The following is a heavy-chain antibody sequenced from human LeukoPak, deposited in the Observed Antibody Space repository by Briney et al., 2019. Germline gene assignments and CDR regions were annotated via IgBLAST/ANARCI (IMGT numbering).Heavy chain of an antibody. V-gene: IGHV3-7*03. CDR2: IKQDGSEQ. J-gene: IGHJ3*02. CDR3: ASSSWVDAFDI. Sequence: GGSLRLSCAASGFTFSSYWMSWVRHAPGKGLEWVANIKQDGSEQYYVDSVKGRFTISRDKDKISLYLQMNSLRAEDTAVYYCASSSWVDAFDIWGQGTMVTVSS. CDR1: GFTFSSYW. D-gene: IGHD6-6*01.